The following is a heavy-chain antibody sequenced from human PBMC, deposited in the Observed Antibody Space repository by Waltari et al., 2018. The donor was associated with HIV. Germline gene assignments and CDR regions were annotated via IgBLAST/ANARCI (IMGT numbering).Heavy chain of an antibody. CDR3: ARHALRVGASYWYFDL. D-gene: IGHD1-26*01. J-gene: IGHJ2*01. Sequence: QLQLQESGPGLVKPSETLSLTYTVSGASITNSNYFWGWIRQPPGKGLEWIGRIYYSGRSYYNPSLKSRVTISVDTSKNQFSLKLSSVTATDTAVYYCARHALRVGASYWYFDLWGRGTLVTVSS. V-gene: IGHV4-39*01. CDR2: IYYSGRS. CDR1: GASITNSNYF.